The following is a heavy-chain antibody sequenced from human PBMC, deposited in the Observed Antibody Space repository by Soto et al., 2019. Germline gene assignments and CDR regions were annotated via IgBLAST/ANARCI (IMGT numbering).Heavy chain of an antibody. V-gene: IGHV1-3*01. CDR3: ARDRYYDILTGPPRFDY. CDR1: GYTFTSYA. CDR2: INAGNGNT. Sequence: ASVKVSCKASGYTFTSYAMHWVRQAPGQRLEWMGWINAGNGNTKYSQKFQGRVTITRDTSASTAYMELSSLRSEDTAVYYCARDRYYDILTGPPRFDYWGQGTLVTVSS. D-gene: IGHD3-9*01. J-gene: IGHJ4*02.